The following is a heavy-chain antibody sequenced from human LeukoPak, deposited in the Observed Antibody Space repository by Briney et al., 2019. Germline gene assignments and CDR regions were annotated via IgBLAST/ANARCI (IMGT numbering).Heavy chain of an antibody. CDR1: GGSISSSNW. CDR3: ARDPSNTSGWKTWFDS. CDR2: IYHSGST. V-gene: IGHV4-4*02. Sequence: SETLSLTCAVSGGSISSSNWWSWVRQPPGKGLEWIGEIYHSGSTNYNPSLKSRVTISVDKSKNQFSLKLSSVTAADTAVYYCARDPSNTSGWKTWFDSWGQGTLVTVSS. J-gene: IGHJ5*01. D-gene: IGHD6-19*01.